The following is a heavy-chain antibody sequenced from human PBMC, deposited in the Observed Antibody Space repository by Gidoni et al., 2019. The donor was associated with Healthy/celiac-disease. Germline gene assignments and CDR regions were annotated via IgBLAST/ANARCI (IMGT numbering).Heavy chain of an antibody. J-gene: IGHJ6*02. CDR2: ISDDGSNK. D-gene: IGHD6-6*01. V-gene: IGHV3-30*18. CDR1: GFPFSSYG. CDR3: AKDDSSSGGMDV. Sequence: QVQLVESGGGVVQPGWSLRLSCAASGFPFSSYGMHWVRQAPGKGLEWVAVISDDGSNKDYADSVKGRVNISRDNSKNTLYRQMNSLRAEDTAVYYCAKDDSSSGGMDVWGQGTTVTVSS.